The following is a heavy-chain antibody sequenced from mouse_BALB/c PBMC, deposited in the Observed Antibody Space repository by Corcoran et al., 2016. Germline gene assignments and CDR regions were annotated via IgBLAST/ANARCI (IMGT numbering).Heavy chain of an antibody. CDR2: INTYTGEP. CDR3: ASGGSSSSWFAY. V-gene: IGHV9-1*02. Sequence: QSQLVQSGPELKKPGETVKIACKASGYTFTNYGMNWVKQAPGKGLKWMGWINTYTGEPTYADDFKGRFAFSLETSASTAYLQINNLKNEDMATYFCASGGSSSSWFAYWGQGTLVTVSA. D-gene: IGHD1-1*01. CDR1: GYTFTNYG. J-gene: IGHJ3*01.